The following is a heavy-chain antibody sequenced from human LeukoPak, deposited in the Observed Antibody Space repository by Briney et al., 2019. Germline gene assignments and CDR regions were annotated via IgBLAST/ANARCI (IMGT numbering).Heavy chain of an antibody. Sequence: GGSLRLSYVVSGFTFSSHNMNWVRQAPGRGLEWLSYISSSSSTISYTDSVKGRLTISRDNAKNSLYLHMHSLRAEDTAVYDCVIGVEQWLVRFDYWGQGTLVTVSS. J-gene: IGHJ4*02. CDR2: ISSSSSTI. CDR1: GFTFSSHN. V-gene: IGHV3-48*01. CDR3: VIGVEQWLVRFDY. D-gene: IGHD6-19*01.